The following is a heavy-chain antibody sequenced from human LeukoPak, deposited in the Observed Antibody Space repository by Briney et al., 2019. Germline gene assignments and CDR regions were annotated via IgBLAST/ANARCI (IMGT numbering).Heavy chain of an antibody. CDR1: GGSISNYY. Sequence: KPSETLSLTCTVSGGSISNYYWSWVRQPPGKGLEWIGYIYYSGSTKYNPSLKSPVTISIDTSKNQFSLKLSSVTAADTAVYYCARDRGIGDYYHYYFDYWGQGTLVTVSS. J-gene: IGHJ4*02. V-gene: IGHV4-59*01. CDR2: IYYSGST. D-gene: IGHD4-17*01. CDR3: ARDRGIGDYYHYYFDY.